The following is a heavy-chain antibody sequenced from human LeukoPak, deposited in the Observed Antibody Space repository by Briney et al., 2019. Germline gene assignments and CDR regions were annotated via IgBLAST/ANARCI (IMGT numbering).Heavy chain of an antibody. CDR3: ARGGGDFFPLSS. CDR1: GGTFSSYA. J-gene: IGHJ4*02. V-gene: IGHV1-69*06. Sequence: SVTVSCKASGGTFSSYAISWVRQAPGQGLEWMGGIIPIFGTANYAQKFQGRVTITADKSTSTAYMELSSLRSEDTAVYYCARGGGDFFPLSSWGQGTLVSVSS. D-gene: IGHD3-3*01. CDR2: IIPIFGTA.